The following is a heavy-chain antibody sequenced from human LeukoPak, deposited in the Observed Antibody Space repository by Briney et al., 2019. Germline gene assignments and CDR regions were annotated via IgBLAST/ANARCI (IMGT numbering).Heavy chain of an antibody. CDR3: ARARPLWFGVNDY. CDR2: INPNSGGT. V-gene: IGHV1-2*02. J-gene: IGHJ4*02. CDR1: GYTFTGYY. Sequence: VASVKVSCKASGYTFTGYYMHWVRQAPGQGLEWMGWINPNSGGTNYAQKFQGRVTMTRDTSISTAYMDLSRLRSDDTAVYYCARARPLWFGVNDYWGQGTLVTVSS. D-gene: IGHD3-10*01.